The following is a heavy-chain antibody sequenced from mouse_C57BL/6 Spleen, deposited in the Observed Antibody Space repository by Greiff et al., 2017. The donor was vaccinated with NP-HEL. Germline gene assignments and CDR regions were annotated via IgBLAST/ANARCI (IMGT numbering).Heavy chain of an antibody. J-gene: IGHJ3*01. V-gene: IGHV1-55*01. CDR3: ARRGDGSPWFAY. Sequence: VQLQQPGAELVKPGASVKMSCKASGYTFTSYWITWVKQRPGQGLEWIGDIYPGSGSTNYNEKFKSKATLTVDTSSSTAYMQLSSLTSEDSAVYYGARRGDGSPWFAYWGQGTLVTVSA. D-gene: IGHD2-3*01. CDR1: GYTFTSYW. CDR2: IYPGSGST.